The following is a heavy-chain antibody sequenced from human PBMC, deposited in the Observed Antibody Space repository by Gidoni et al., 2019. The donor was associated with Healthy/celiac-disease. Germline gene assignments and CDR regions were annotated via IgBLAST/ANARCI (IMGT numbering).Heavy chain of an antibody. CDR1: GFTFSSYA. V-gene: IGHV3-23*01. CDR3: AKKARGGDPGSY. Sequence: EVQLLESGGGLVQPGGSLRLSCAASGFTFSSYAIRWVRQAPGKGLEWVSVISGSGGSTYYADSVKGRFTISRDNSKNTLYLQMNSLRAEDTAVYYCAKKARGGDPGSYWGQGTLVTVSS. D-gene: IGHD2-21*02. CDR2: ISGSGGST. J-gene: IGHJ4*02.